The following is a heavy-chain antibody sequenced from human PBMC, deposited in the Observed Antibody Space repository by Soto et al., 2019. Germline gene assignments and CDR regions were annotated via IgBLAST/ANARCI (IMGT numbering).Heavy chain of an antibody. Sequence: SETLSLTCAVSGGSISSSNWWSWVRQPPGKGLEWIGEIYHSGSTNYNPSLKSRVTISVDKSKNQFSLKLSSVTAADTAVYYWARKYYDFYYSYGRDVWAQGTTVTVSS. CDR1: GGSISSSNW. CDR2: IYHSGST. CDR3: ARKYYDFYYSYGRDV. D-gene: IGHD3-3*01. J-gene: IGHJ6*02. V-gene: IGHV4-4*02.